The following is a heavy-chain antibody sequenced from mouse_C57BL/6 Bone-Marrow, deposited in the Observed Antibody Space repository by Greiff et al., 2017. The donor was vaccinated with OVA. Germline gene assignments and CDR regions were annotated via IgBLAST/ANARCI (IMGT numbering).Heavy chain of an antibody. CDR3: AFYDYDYFDH. Sequence: VKLQESGAELARPGASVKMSCKASGYTFTSYTMHWVKQRPGQGLEWIGYINPSSGYTKYNQKFKDKATLTADKSSSTAYMQLSSLTSEDSAVYYCAFYDYDYFDHWGQGTTLTVSS. J-gene: IGHJ2*01. D-gene: IGHD2-4*01. CDR2: INPSSGYT. CDR1: GYTFTSYT. V-gene: IGHV1-4*01.